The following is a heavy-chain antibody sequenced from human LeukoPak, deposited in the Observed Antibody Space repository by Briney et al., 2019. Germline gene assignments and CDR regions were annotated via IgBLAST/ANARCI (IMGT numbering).Heavy chain of an antibody. J-gene: IGHJ6*03. D-gene: IGHD3-16*01. V-gene: IGHV4-4*07. CDR2: IYTNGST. Sequence: SETLSLTCTVSGCSISSYYWNWIRQPAGKGLEWIGCIYTNGSTNYNPSMKSRVTMPVDTSKNQFSLKLSSVTAADTAVYYCARETSQKGAHYMDVWGKGTTVTISS. CDR3: ARETSQKGAHYMDV. CDR1: GCSISSYY.